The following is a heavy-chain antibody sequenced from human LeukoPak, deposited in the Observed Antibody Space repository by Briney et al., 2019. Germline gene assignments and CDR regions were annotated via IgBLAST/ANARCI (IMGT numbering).Heavy chain of an antibody. J-gene: IGHJ4*02. V-gene: IGHV3-21*01. D-gene: IGHD4-17*01. CDR3: ARDAWNYYGDYRVFFDY. CDR2: ISSSSSYI. Sequence: GGSLRLSCAASGFTFSSYSMNWVRQAPGKGLERVSSISSSSSYIYYADSVKGRFTISRDNAKNSLYLQMNSLRAEDTAVYYCARDAWNYYGDYRVFFDYWGQGTLVTVSS. CDR1: GFTFSSYS.